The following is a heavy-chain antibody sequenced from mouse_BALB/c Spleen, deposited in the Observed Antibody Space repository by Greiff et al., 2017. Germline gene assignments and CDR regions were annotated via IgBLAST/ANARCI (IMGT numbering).Heavy chain of an antibody. V-gene: IGHV5-4*02. D-gene: IGHD2-4*01. CDR1: GFTFSDYY. CDR2: ISDGGSYT. CDR3: ARSMITTVAMDY. Sequence: EVKLVESGGGLVKPGGSLKLSCAASGFTFSDYYMYWVRQTPEKRLEWVATISDGGSYTYYPDSVKGRFTISRDNAKNNLYLQMSSLKSEDTAMYYCARSMITTVAMDYWGQGTSVTVSS. J-gene: IGHJ4*01.